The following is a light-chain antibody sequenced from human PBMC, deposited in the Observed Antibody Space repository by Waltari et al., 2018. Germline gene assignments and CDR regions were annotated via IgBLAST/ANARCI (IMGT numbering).Light chain of an antibody. CDR3: QHYVRLPGT. J-gene: IGKJ1*01. Sequence: EIVLTQSPGTLSLSPGGRATLSCRASQSVGWSLAWYQQKPGRAPRLLIYGESSRATGSPDRFSASGSGTDFSLSISGREPEDFAVYYCQHYVRLPGTFGRGTKGEIK. V-gene: IGKV3-20*01. CDR2: GES. CDR1: QSVGWS.